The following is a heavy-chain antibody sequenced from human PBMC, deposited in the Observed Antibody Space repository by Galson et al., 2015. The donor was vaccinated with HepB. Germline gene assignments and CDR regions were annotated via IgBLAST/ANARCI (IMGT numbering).Heavy chain of an antibody. D-gene: IGHD2-8*02. CDR1: GYIFSGYY. Sequence: SVKVSCKASGYIFSGYYIHWVRQAPGQGLEWMGWINPNSGGTNFARKFQGRVTMTRDTSTSTAYMELSRLTSDDTAVYYCARDRRGRIALATPHDPSMDVWGQGTTVTVS. V-gene: IGHV1-2*02. J-gene: IGHJ6*02. CDR2: INPNSGGT. CDR3: ARDRRGRIALATPHDPSMDV.